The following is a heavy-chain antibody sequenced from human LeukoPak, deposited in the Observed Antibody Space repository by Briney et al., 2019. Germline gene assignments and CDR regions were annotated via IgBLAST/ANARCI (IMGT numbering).Heavy chain of an antibody. CDR1: GFTFSSYG. D-gene: IGHD3-10*01. CDR3: ARALSSFGEPPDY. Sequence: QPGGSLRLSCAASGFTFSSYGMHWVRQAPGKGLEWVAVIWYDGSNKYYADSVKGRFTISRDNSKNTLYLQMNSLRAEDTAVYYCARALSSFGEPPDYWGQGTLVTVSS. V-gene: IGHV3-33*01. CDR2: IWYDGSNK. J-gene: IGHJ4*02.